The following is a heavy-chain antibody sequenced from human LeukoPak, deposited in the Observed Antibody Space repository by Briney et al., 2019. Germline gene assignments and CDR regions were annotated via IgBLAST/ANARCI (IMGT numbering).Heavy chain of an antibody. CDR3: ARDPWFGELLSYYGMDV. CDR2: INPSGGST. CDR1: GYTFTGYY. Sequence: ASVKVSCKASGYTFTGYYMHWVRQAPGQGLEWMGIINPSGGSTSYAQKFQGRVTMTRDTSTSTVYMELSSLRSEDTAVYYCARDPWFGELLSYYGMDVWGQGTTVTVSS. V-gene: IGHV1-46*01. J-gene: IGHJ6*02. D-gene: IGHD3-10*01.